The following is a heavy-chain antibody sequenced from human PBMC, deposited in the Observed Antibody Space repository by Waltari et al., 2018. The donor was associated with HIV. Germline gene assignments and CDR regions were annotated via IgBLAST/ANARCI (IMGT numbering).Heavy chain of an antibody. CDR3: ARRRCTSTSCFFDY. Sequence: EVHLVESGGGLVQPGGSLRLSCAASGFTFSNYWMSWFRQAPGKGLEWVANIKQDGSEKYYVDSVKGRFTISRDNAKNSLFLQMNSLRGEDTAVYYCARRRCTSTSCFFDYWGQGTLVTVS. V-gene: IGHV3-7*01. CDR1: GFTFSNYW. J-gene: IGHJ4*02. D-gene: IGHD2-2*01. CDR2: IKQDGSEK.